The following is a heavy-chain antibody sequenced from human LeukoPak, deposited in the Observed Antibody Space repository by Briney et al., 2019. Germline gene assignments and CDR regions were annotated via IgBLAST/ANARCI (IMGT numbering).Heavy chain of an antibody. V-gene: IGHV4-61*02. CDR3: ASESITIFGVVNAQYYYYYYMDV. D-gene: IGHD3-3*01. J-gene: IGHJ6*03. CDR1: GGSISSGSYY. Sequence: SETLYLTCTVSGGSISSGSYYWSWIRQPAGKGLEWIGRIYTSGSTNYNPSLKSRVTISVDTSKNQFSLKLSSVTAADTAVYYCASESITIFGVVNAQYYYYYYMDVWGKGTTVTVSS. CDR2: IYTSGST.